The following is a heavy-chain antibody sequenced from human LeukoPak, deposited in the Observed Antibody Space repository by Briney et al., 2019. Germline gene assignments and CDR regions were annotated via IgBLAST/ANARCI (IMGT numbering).Heavy chain of an antibody. Sequence: SETLSLTCTVSGYSISSGYYWGWIRQPPGKGLEWIGSIYHSGSTYYNPSLKSRVTISVDTSKNQFSLKLSSVTAADTAVYYCARDREASSSHSFDYWGQGTLVTVSS. V-gene: IGHV4-38-2*02. CDR1: GYSISSGYY. J-gene: IGHJ4*02. CDR3: ARDREASSSHSFDY. CDR2: IYHSGST. D-gene: IGHD6-6*01.